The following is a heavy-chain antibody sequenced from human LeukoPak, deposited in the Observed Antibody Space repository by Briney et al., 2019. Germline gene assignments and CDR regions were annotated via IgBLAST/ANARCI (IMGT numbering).Heavy chain of an antibody. V-gene: IGHV4-31*03. CDR2: IYYSGST. CDR1: GGSISSGGYY. CDR3: VAYDFWSGNLDY. D-gene: IGHD3-3*01. Sequence: NPSETLSLTCTVSGGSISSGGYYRSWIRQHPGKGLEWIGYIYYSGSTYYNPSLKSRVTISVDTSKNQFSLKLSSVTAADTAVYYCVAYDFWSGNLDYWGQGTLVTVSS. J-gene: IGHJ4*02.